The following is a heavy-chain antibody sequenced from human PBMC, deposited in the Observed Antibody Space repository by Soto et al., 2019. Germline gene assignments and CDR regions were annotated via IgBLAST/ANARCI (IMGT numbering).Heavy chain of an antibody. CDR3: ARARGGGGYSNYYYYYYYMDV. V-gene: IGHV3-7*01. Sequence: GGSLRLSCAASGFTFSSYWMSWVRQAPGKGLEWVANIKQDGSEKYYVDSVKGRFTISRDNAKNSLYLQMNSLRAEDTAVYYCARARGGGGYSNYYYYYYYMDVWGKGTTVTVSS. CDR1: GFTFSSYW. D-gene: IGHD6-25*01. CDR2: IKQDGSEK. J-gene: IGHJ6*03.